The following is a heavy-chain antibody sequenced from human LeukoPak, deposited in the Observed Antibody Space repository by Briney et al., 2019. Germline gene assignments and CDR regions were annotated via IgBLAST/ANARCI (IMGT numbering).Heavy chain of an antibody. CDR2: ISAYNGNT. CDR3: AREYYDFWSGYYWYYYYYMDV. J-gene: IGHJ6*03. Sequence: ASVKVSCKASGYTFTSYGISWVRQAPGQGLEWMGWISAYNGNTNYAQKLQGRVTMTTDTSTSTAYMELRSLRSDDTAVYYCAREYYDFWSGYYWYYYYYMDVWGKGTTVTVSS. D-gene: IGHD3-3*01. CDR1: GYTFTSYG. V-gene: IGHV1-18*01.